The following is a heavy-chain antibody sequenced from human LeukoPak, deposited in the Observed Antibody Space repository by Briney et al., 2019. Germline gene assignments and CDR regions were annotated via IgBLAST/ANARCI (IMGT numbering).Heavy chain of an antibody. V-gene: IGHV3-30*02. CDR3: AREFNSGYHSGGPKY. Sequence: GGSLRLSCAASGFVLSNYGMHWVRQAPGKGLEWVAFVRFDGSNAYYADSVQGRYTISRDTSKNTLFLQMKNLRVEDTAVYSCAREFNSGYHSGGPKYWGLGTLVTISS. CDR1: GFVLSNYG. J-gene: IGHJ4*02. CDR2: VRFDGSNA. D-gene: IGHD5-12*01.